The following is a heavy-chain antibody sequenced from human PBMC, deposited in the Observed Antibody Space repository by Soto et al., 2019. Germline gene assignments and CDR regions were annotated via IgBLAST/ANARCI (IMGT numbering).Heavy chain of an antibody. D-gene: IGHD4-17*01. CDR2: IYYSGST. CDR3: ARSYGDLPDY. Sequence: QVQLQESGPGLVKPSETLSLNCSVSGGSIGTYFWGWIRQPPGKGLAWIGHIYYSGSTSYNPSLRSRVTISLDTSTNQLSLRLRSVSAADTAVYYCARSYGDLPDYWGQGTLVTVSS. V-gene: IGHV4-59*08. J-gene: IGHJ4*02. CDR1: GGSIGTYF.